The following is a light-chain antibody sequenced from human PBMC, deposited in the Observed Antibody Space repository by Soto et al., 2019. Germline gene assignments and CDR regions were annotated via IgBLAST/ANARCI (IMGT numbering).Light chain of an antibody. Sequence: MVVTRAPDVLSVRHWESATLYCRASQSVNSNYLAWYQQHPGQPPRLLIYGISTRATGIPARFSGSGSGTEFSLTISSLQSEDFAVYYCHQYSQWPITFGQGTLLEIK. CDR3: HQYSQWPIT. CDR1: QSVNSN. J-gene: IGKJ5*01. V-gene: IGKV3-15*01. CDR2: GIS.